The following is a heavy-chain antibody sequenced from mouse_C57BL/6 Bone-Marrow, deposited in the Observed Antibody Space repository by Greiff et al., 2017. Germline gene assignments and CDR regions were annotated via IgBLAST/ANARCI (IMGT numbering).Heavy chain of an antibody. J-gene: IGHJ1*03. Sequence: EVQLQQSGAELVRPGASVKLSCTASGFNIQDDYMHWVKQRPEPGLAWIGWIDPENGDTAYASKFQGKATITADTSSNTAYLQLSSLTSEDTGVYYCTTLNDYDWYFDVWGTGTTVTVSS. CDR3: TTLNDYDWYFDV. V-gene: IGHV14-4*01. CDR2: IDPENGDT. CDR1: GFNIQDDY. D-gene: IGHD2-4*01.